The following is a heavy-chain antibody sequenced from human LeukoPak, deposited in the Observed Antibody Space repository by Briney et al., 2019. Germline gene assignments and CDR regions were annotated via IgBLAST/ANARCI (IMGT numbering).Heavy chain of an antibody. CDR1: GYTFTSYG. J-gene: IGHJ3*02. Sequence: ASVKVSCKASGYTFTSYGISWVRQAPGQGLEWMGWISAYNGNTNYAQKLQGRVTMTTDTSTSTAYMELRSLRSGDTAVYYCARATDPFGGVIRGNAFDIWGQGAMVTVSS. CDR3: ARATDPFGGVIRGNAFDI. CDR2: ISAYNGNT. D-gene: IGHD3-16*02. V-gene: IGHV1-18*01.